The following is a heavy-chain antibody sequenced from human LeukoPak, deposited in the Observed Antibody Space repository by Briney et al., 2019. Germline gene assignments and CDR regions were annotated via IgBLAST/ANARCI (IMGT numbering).Heavy chain of an antibody. CDR2: INHSGST. V-gene: IGHV4-34*01. J-gene: IGHJ4*02. CDR1: GGSFSGYY. CDR3: ARGRGYCSSTRCYTLRFDY. D-gene: IGHD2-2*02. Sequence: PSETLSLTCAVYGGSFSGYYWSWIRQPPGNGLEWIGEINHSGSTNYNPSLKSRVTISVDTSKNQFSLKLSSVTAADTAVYYCARGRGYCSSTRCYTLRFDYWGQGTLVTVSS.